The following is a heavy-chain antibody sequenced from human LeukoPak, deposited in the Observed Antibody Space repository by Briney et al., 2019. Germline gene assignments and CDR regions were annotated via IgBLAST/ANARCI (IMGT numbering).Heavy chain of an antibody. V-gene: IGHV5-51*01. J-gene: IGHJ4*02. CDR2: IYPGDSDT. CDR3: ARAPDFETSGYYYLFDY. CDR1: GYNFTIYW. Sequence: LGESLKISCKGSGYNFTIYWIGWVRQMPGKGLEWMGIIYPGDSDTRYSPSFQGQVTISADKSISTAYLQWSSLKASDTAMYFCARAPDFETSGYYYLFDYWGQGTLVTVSS. D-gene: IGHD3-22*01.